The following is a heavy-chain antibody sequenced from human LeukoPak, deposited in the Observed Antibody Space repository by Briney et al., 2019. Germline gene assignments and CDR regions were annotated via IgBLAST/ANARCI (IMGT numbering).Heavy chain of an antibody. CDR2: ISSSSSYI. CDR3: ARAGFGEFLYYYYGMDV. V-gene: IGHV3-21*01. J-gene: IGHJ6*02. CDR1: GFTFSSYS. D-gene: IGHD3-10*01. Sequence: GGSLRLSCAASGFTFSSYSMNGVRQAPGKGLEGVSSISSSSSYIYYADSVKGRFTISRDNAKNSLYLQMNSLRAEDTAVYYCARAGFGEFLYYYYGMDVWGQGTTVTVSS.